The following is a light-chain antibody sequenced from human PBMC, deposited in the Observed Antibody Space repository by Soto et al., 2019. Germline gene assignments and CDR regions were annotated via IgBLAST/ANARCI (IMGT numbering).Light chain of an antibody. CDR3: CSYAGSVYV. Sequence: QSALTQPASVSGSPGQSITISCTGISSDVGSYNLVSWYQQHPGKAPKLMIYEGSKRPSGVSNRFSGSKSGNTASLTISGLQAEDEADYYCCSYAGSVYVFGTGTKATVL. CDR2: EGS. J-gene: IGLJ1*01. CDR1: SSDVGSYNL. V-gene: IGLV2-23*01.